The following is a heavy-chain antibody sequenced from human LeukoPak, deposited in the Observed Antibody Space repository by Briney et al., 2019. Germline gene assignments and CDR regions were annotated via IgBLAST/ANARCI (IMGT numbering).Heavy chain of an antibody. Sequence: SLRLSCAASGFTFSSYAMSWVRQPPGKGLEWLGEIYRSGSTNYNPSLKSRVTISVDKSKNQFSLKLSSLTAADTAVYYCARASHDYGDYSHFDYWGQGTLVTVSS. CDR3: ARASHDYGDYSHFDY. D-gene: IGHD4-17*01. CDR2: IYRSGST. J-gene: IGHJ4*02. V-gene: IGHV4-4*02. CDR1: GFTFSSYAM.